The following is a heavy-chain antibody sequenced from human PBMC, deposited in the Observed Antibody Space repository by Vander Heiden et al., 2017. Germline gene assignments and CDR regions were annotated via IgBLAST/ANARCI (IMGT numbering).Heavy chain of an antibody. CDR2: ISWNSGSI. J-gene: IGHJ6*02. V-gene: IGHV3-9*01. Sequence: EVQLVESGGGLVQPGRSLRLSCAASGFTFDDYAMHWVRQAPGKGLEWVSGISWNSGSIGYADSVKGRITISRDNAKNSLYLQMNSLRAEDTALYYCAKDKGSIAAAGRGMDVWGQGTTVTVSS. CDR3: AKDKGSIAAAGRGMDV. CDR1: GFTFDDYA. D-gene: IGHD6-13*01.